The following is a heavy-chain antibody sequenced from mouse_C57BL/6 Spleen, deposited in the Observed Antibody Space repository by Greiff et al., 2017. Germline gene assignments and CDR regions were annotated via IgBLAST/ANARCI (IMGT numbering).Heavy chain of an antibody. D-gene: IGHD4-1*01. J-gene: IGHJ4*01. CDR1: GYTFTSYW. Sequence: QVQLQQPGAELVMPGASVKLSCKASGYTFTSYWMHWVKQRPGQGLEWIGEIDPSDSYTNYNQKFKGKSTLTVDKSSSTAYMQLSSLTSEDSAVYYCARQETGTSVYAMDYWGQGTSVTVSS. CDR3: ARQETGTSVYAMDY. V-gene: IGHV1-69*01. CDR2: IDPSDSYT.